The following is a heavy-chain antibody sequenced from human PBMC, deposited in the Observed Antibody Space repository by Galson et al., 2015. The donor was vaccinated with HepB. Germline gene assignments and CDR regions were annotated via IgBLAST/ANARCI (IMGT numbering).Heavy chain of an antibody. CDR2: TYYRSKWYN. D-gene: IGHD1-20*01. CDR1: GDSVSSNSAA. V-gene: IGHV6-1*01. Sequence: CAISGDSVSSNSAAWNWIRQSPSRGLEWLGRTYYRSKWYNDYAVSVKSRITINPDTSKNQFSLQLNSVTPEDTAVYYCARGRHNWNDVGSLYFDYWGQGTLVTVSS. J-gene: IGHJ4*02. CDR3: ARGRHNWNDVGSLYFDY.